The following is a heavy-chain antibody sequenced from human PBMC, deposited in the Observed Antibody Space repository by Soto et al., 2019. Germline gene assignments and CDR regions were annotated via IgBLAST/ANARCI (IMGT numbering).Heavy chain of an antibody. CDR1: GGTFSSYT. J-gene: IGHJ6*02. D-gene: IGHD2-2*01. Sequence: QVQLVQSGAEVKKPGSSVKVSCKASGGTFSSYTISWVRQAPGQGLEWMGRIIPILGIANYAQKFQGRVTVTADKSTGTASMELSSGRCEETAVYYGGRQHHIVVVPPDIVVGGMDVWRQGNTITVS. V-gene: IGHV1-69*02. CDR3: GRQHHIVVVPPDIVVGGMDV. CDR2: IIPILGIA.